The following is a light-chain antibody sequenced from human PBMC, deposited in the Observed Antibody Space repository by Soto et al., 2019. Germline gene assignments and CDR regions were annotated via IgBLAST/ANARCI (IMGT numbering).Light chain of an antibody. CDR1: QSVSSN. V-gene: IGKV3-15*01. CDR3: QQYKT. J-gene: IGKJ2*01. CDR2: GAS. Sequence: EIVLTQSPATLSVSPGDRATLSCRASQSVSSNVAWYQQKPGQTPRLLIYGASTRATGVPPRFSGSRSGTEFTLTISRLEPEDFAVYYCQQYKTFGQGTKLEIK.